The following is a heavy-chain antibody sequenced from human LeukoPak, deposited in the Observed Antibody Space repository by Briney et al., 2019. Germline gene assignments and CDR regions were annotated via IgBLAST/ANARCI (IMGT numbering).Heavy chain of an antibody. CDR1: GFTFSSYS. CDR2: ISSSSSYI. V-gene: IGHV3-21*01. CDR3: ARDGSGSSIDAFDI. J-gene: IGHJ3*02. D-gene: IGHD3-10*01. Sequence: GGSLRLSCAASGFTFSSYSMNWVRQAPGKGLEWVSSISSSSSYIYYADSVKGRFTISRDNAKNSLYLQMNSLRAEDTAVYYCARDGSGSSIDAFDIWGQGTMVTVSS.